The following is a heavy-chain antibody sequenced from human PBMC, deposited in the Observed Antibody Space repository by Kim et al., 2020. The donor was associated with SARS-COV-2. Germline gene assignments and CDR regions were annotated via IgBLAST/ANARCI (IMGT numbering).Heavy chain of an antibody. CDR1: GGTFSSYT. Sequence: SVKVSCKASGGTFSSYTISWVRQAPGQGLEWMGRIIPILGIANYAQKFQGRVTITADKSTSTAYMELSSLRSEDTAVYYCARSNVGSGLGGYGMDVWGQGTTVTVSS. V-gene: IGHV1-69*02. CDR2: IIPILGIA. CDR3: ARSNVGSGLGGYGMDV. J-gene: IGHJ6*02. D-gene: IGHD3-10*01.